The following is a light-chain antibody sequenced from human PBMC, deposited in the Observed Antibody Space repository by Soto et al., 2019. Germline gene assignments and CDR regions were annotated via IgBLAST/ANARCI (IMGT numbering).Light chain of an antibody. CDR2: DGF. CDR3: QQYHTSWT. J-gene: IGKJ1*01. CDR1: QSISRW. Sequence: IQMTQSPSTLSASLGDRVTITCRASQSISRWFAWYQQKPGKAPNLLIHDGFSLESGVPSRLSGSGSGTEFTLTITSLQPDDFTTYYCQQYHTSWTFGQGTKVDIK. V-gene: IGKV1-5*01.